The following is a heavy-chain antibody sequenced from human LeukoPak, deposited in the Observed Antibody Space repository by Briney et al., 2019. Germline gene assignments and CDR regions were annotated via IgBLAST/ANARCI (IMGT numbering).Heavy chain of an antibody. D-gene: IGHD3-22*01. CDR2: IYYSGST. CDR3: ARHISSGYDY. Sequence: SETLSLTCTVSSGSISGYYWSWIRQPPGKGLEWVGYIYYSGSTNYNPSLKSRVTISVDTSKNQFSLKLSSVTAADTAVYYRARHISSGYDYWGQGTLVTVS. CDR1: SGSISGYY. J-gene: IGHJ4*02. V-gene: IGHV4-59*08.